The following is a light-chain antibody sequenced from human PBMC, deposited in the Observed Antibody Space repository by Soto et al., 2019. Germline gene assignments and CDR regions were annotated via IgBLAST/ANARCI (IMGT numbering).Light chain of an antibody. J-gene: IGKJ5*01. CDR3: QQYNNWSS. CDR2: GAS. Sequence: EIVMTQSPATLSVSPGERATLSCRASQSVSSNLAWYQQKPGQAPRLLIYGASTRATGIPARFSGSGSGTEFTLTISSLQSEAFAVYYCQQYNNWSSFCQGTRLEIK. CDR1: QSVSSN. V-gene: IGKV3-15*01.